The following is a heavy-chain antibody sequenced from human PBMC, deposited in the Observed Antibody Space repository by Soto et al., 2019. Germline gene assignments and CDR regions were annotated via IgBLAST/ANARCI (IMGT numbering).Heavy chain of an antibody. Sequence: PGGSLRLSCAASGFTFSSYEMNWVRQAPGKGLEWVSYISSSGSTIYYADSVKGRFTISRDNAKNSLYLQMNSLRAEDTAVYYCAHSRSSKYYYGMDVCGQGTTVTVSS. J-gene: IGHJ6*02. CDR2: ISSSGSTI. CDR3: AHSRSSKYYYGMDV. V-gene: IGHV3-48*03. D-gene: IGHD6-6*01. CDR1: GFTFSSYE.